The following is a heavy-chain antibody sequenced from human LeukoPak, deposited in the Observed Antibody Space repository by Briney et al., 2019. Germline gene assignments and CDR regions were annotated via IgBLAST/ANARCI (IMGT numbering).Heavy chain of an antibody. D-gene: IGHD3-10*01. CDR1: GFTFSSYA. Sequence: GGSLRLSCAASGFTFSSYAMSWVRQAPGEWLEWVSAIGDSGGSTYYADSVRGRFTISRDNSKNTLYLQMNSLRAEDTAIYYCAKTGLKVPRSYFDYWGQGALVTVSS. CDR3: AKTGLKVPRSYFDY. CDR2: IGDSGGST. J-gene: IGHJ4*02. V-gene: IGHV3-23*01.